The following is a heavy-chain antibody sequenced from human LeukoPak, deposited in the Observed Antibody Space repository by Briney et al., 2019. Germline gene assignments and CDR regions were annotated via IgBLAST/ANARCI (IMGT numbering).Heavy chain of an antibody. Sequence: GGSLRLSCAASGFTFSSYGMHWVRQAPGKGLEWVAFIRYDGSNKYYADSVKGRFTISRDNSKNTLYLQMNSLRAEDTAVYYCAKEGYNWKSKLLDYWGQGTLVTVSS. D-gene: IGHD1-20*01. CDR1: GFTFSSYG. CDR3: AKEGYNWKSKLLDY. CDR2: IRYDGSNK. J-gene: IGHJ4*02. V-gene: IGHV3-30*02.